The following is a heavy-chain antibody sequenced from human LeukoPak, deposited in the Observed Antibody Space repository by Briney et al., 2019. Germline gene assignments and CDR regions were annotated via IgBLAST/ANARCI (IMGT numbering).Heavy chain of an antibody. J-gene: IGHJ3*02. CDR3: AGSGWEEDAFDI. V-gene: IGHV4-31*03. CDR2: IYYSGST. CDR1: GGSISSGGYY. D-gene: IGHD6-19*01. Sequence: SETLSLTCTVSGGSISSGGYYWSWIRQHPGKGLEWIGYIYYSGSTYYNPSLKSRVTISVDTSKNQFSLKLSSVTAADTAVYYCAGSGWEEDAFDIWGQGTMVTVSS.